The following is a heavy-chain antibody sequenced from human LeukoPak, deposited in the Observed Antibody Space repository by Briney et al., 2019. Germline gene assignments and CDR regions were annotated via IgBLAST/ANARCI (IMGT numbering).Heavy chain of an antibody. Sequence: GESLKISCKGSGYSSTSYWIGWVRQMPGKGLEWMGIIYPGDSDTRYSPSFQGQVTISADESISTAYLQWSSLKASDTAMYYCARNSYYYDSSGYYKSFDYRGQGTLVTVSS. J-gene: IGHJ4*02. V-gene: IGHV5-51*01. CDR1: GYSSTSYW. CDR3: ARNSYYYDSSGYYKSFDY. D-gene: IGHD3-22*01. CDR2: IYPGDSDT.